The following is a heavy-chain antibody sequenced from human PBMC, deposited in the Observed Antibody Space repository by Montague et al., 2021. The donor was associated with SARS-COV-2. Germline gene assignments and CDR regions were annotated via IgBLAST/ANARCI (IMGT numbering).Heavy chain of an antibody. V-gene: IGHV4-34*01. J-gene: IGHJ4*02. CDR2: IKQSGST. CDR3: ARGNQYVSMIVVVITSASSCFDF. CDR1: GGSIGGDY. D-gene: IGHD3-22*01. Sequence: SETLSLTCAVYGGSIGGDYWSWIRQSPGKGLEWIGDIKQSGSTNYNPSLKSRGTMSVDTSKNQSSLKLTSVTAADTAVYFCARGNQYVSMIVVVITSASSCFDFWGQGAQVTVSS.